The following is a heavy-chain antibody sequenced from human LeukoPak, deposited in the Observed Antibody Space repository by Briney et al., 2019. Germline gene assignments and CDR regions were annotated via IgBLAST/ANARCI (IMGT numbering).Heavy chain of an antibody. V-gene: IGHV4-34*01. Sequence: SETLSLTCAVYGGSFSGYYWSWIRQPPGKGLEWIGEINHSGSTNYNPSLKSRVTISVDTSKNQFSLKLSSVTAADTAVYYCARQRSGWYGPLNWFDPWGQGTLVTVSS. D-gene: IGHD6-19*01. CDR3: ARQRSGWYGPLNWFDP. J-gene: IGHJ5*02. CDR2: INHSGST. CDR1: GGSFSGYY.